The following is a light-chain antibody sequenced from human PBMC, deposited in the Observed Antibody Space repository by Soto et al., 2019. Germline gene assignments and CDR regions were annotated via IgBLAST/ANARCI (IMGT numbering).Light chain of an antibody. CDR2: GAS. CDR1: QRINNY. Sequence: DIQMTQSPSSLSASVGERVTITCRASQRINNYLNWYQQKPGKAPEVLIYGASSLHSGVPSRFSGSASGTDFTLTICSLQPEDSATYFCQQSYTTPRTFGQGTKVDIK. V-gene: IGKV1-39*01. J-gene: IGKJ2*01. CDR3: QQSYTTPRT.